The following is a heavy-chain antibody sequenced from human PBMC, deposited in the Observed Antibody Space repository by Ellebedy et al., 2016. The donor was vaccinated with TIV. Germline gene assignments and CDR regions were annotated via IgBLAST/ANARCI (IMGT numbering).Heavy chain of an antibody. D-gene: IGHD2/OR15-2a*01. Sequence: MPSETLSLTCTVSASGISPDTWWSLVRQPPVTGLDWNGDAHYGCYTNYNPSLKSRVTISLDTSKDQFSLKLTSVTAADTAIYYCVKSTWHSFEAWGQGALVTVSS. J-gene: IGHJ5*02. CDR2: AHYGCYT. V-gene: IGHV4-4*02. CDR3: VKSTWHSFEA. CDR1: ASGISPDTW.